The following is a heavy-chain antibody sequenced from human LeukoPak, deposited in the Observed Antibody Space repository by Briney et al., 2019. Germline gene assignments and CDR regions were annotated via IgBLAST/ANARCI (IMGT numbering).Heavy chain of an antibody. Sequence: PGGSLRLSCAASGFTFSTYAMSWVRQAPGKGLEWVSTISGSDTDTYYADSVKGRFTISRDNSKNTLYLQMNSLRAEDTAVYYCAKSQMGYCSSTSCRPDYWGQGTLVTVSS. J-gene: IGHJ4*02. CDR1: GFTFSTYA. CDR3: AKSQMGYCSSTSCRPDY. D-gene: IGHD2-2*01. CDR2: ISGSDTDT. V-gene: IGHV3-23*01.